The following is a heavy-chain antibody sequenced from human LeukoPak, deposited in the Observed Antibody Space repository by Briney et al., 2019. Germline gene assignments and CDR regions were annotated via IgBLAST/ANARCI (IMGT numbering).Heavy chain of an antibody. J-gene: IGHJ4*02. Sequence: SETLSLTCAVSGGSISSGGYSWSWIRQPPGKGLEWIGEINHSGSTNYNPSLKSRVTISVDTSKNQFSLKLSSVTAADTAVYYCARRNYDFWSGYFYYFDYWGQGTLVTVSS. CDR2: INHSGST. D-gene: IGHD3-3*01. CDR3: ARRNYDFWSGYFYYFDY. V-gene: IGHV4-34*01. CDR1: GGSISSGGYS.